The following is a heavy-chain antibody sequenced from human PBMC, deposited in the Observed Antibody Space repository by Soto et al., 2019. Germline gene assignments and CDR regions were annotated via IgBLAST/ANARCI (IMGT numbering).Heavy chain of an antibody. D-gene: IGHD4-17*01. CDR3: ARRVEMTKIRNYFDY. CDR2: IYPGDSDT. Sequence: PGESLKISCKGSGYYFPAYWIGWVRQMPGKGLEGMGIIYPGDSDTRYSSPFQGQLTISADKSTSTAYLQLSGLKAADSAMYYCARRVEMTKIRNYFDYWGQGTLVTVSS. J-gene: IGHJ4*02. V-gene: IGHV5-51*01. CDR1: GYYFPAYW.